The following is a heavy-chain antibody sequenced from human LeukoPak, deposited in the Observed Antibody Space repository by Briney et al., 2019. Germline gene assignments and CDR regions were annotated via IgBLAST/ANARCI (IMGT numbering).Heavy chain of an antibody. CDR1: VGTVSSYA. D-gene: IGHD6-13*01. CDR2: IIPIFDTA. CDR3: ARRRAAAESRQFYYYYLDV. Sequence: GASVKVSCKASVGTVSSYAISWVRHATGQALEWMVGIIPIFDTANYAQKIQGRVTITADESTSTAYMVLSSLSTEDTAVYYRARRRAAAESRQFYYYYLDVWGKGTTVTVSS. J-gene: IGHJ6*03. V-gene: IGHV1-69*13.